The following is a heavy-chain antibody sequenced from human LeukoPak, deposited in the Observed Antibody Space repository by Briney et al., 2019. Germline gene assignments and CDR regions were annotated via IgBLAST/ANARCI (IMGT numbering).Heavy chain of an antibody. CDR3: ARDGDYEDW. V-gene: IGHV1-18*01. Sequence: AAVKVSCKASGYSFTSYGISLVRQAPGQGLEWMGWVSNYKGHTKYAQKFQDRVSMTTDISTNTAYMELRSLRSDDTAVYYCARDGDYEDWWGQGTLVTVSS. CDR2: VSNYKGHT. CDR1: GYSFTSYG. J-gene: IGHJ4*02. D-gene: IGHD4-17*01.